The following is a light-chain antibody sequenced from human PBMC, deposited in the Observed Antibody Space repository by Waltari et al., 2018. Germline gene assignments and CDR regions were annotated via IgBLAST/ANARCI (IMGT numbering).Light chain of an antibody. J-gene: IGLJ3*02. CDR1: SGHSSSA. CDR3: QTWGTGIWV. V-gene: IGLV4-69*01. CDR2: LNSDGSH. Sequence: QLVLTQSPSASASLGASVKLTCTLSSGHSSSAIAWHQQQPEKGPRYLMKLNSDGSHTKGDGIPERFSGSSSGAERYLTISSLRSEDEADYYCQTWGTGIWVFGGGTKLTVL.